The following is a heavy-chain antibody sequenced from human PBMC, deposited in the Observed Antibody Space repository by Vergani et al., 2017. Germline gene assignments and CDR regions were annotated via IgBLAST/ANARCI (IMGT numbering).Heavy chain of an antibody. CDR2: VRNKEDGGTP. J-gene: IGHJ4*01. V-gene: IGHV3-49*04. Sequence: EVQLLESGGGLEQPGGSLRLSCAGSGFTFTDYGISWVRQAPGKGLEWVGFVRNKEDGGTPEHAASVKGRFTISRDDSKAIAYLQMNSLKTEDTAVYYCTTGFPGSSWSTYWGQGTLVTVSS. CDR1: GFTFTDYG. D-gene: IGHD6-13*01. CDR3: TTGFPGSSWSTY.